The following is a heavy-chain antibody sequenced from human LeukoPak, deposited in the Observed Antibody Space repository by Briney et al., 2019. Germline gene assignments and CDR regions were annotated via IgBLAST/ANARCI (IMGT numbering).Heavy chain of an antibody. V-gene: IGHV4-59*07. D-gene: IGHD6-19*01. Sequence: SDTLSLTRSVSGGSISRYYWSWIRHPPGKGLEWGGYIYYSGRTNYNPSLKSRVTISAYTSKNQFSLKLSSVTAADTAVYYCARARNYSSGCYYYGMDVRGQGTTVTVSS. J-gene: IGHJ6*02. CDR2: IYYSGRT. CDR1: GGSISRYY. CDR3: ARARNYSSGCYYYGMDV.